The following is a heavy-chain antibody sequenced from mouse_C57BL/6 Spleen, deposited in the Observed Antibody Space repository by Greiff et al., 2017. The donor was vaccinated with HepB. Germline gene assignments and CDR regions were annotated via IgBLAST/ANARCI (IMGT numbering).Heavy chain of an antibody. J-gene: IGHJ2*01. Sequence: QVQLQQPGAELVKPGASVKMSCKASGYTFTSYWITWVKQRPGQGLEWIGDIYPGSGSTNYIEKFKSKATLTVDTSSSTAYMQLSSLTSEDSAVYYCARRGYYGSRTDYWGQGTTLTVSS. CDR2: IYPGSGST. D-gene: IGHD1-1*01. CDR1: GYTFTSYW. V-gene: IGHV1-55*01. CDR3: ARRGYYGSRTDY.